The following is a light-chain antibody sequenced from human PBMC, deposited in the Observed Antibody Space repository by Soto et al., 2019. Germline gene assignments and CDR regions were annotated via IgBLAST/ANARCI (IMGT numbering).Light chain of an antibody. Sequence: QSVLTQPASVSGSPGQSITISCTGTSSDVGGYKYVSWYQQHPDKAPKLIIFEVSSRPSGISSRFSGSKSGNTASLTISGLQAEDEADYYCASYTSSSTSVIFGRGTQLTVL. CDR2: EVS. J-gene: IGLJ2*01. CDR3: ASYTSSSTSVI. V-gene: IGLV2-14*01. CDR1: SSDVGGYKY.